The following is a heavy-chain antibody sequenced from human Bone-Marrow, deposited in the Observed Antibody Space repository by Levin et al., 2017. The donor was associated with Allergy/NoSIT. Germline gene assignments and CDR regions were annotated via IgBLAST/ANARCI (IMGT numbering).Heavy chain of an antibody. CDR2: INTITGNS. D-gene: IGHD5-12*01. Sequence: ASVKVSCESSGYIFSDYYIEWVRLVPGHGLEWIGVINTITGNSKYTEKFHDRLTMSADTSADTSTMTVSLELRDLRLDDTAVYYCARVASHGNDYFGMDVWGQGTTVTISS. V-gene: IGHV1-46*01. J-gene: IGHJ6*02. CDR1: GYIFSDYY. CDR3: ARVASHGNDYFGMDV.